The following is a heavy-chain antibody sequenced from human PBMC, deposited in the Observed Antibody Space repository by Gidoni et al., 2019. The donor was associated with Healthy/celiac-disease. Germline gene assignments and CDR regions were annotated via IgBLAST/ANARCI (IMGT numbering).Heavy chain of an antibody. D-gene: IGHD5-18*01. J-gene: IGHJ4*02. CDR1: GCTVSSYA. CDR3: ARDPDTAMVTPFFGY. V-gene: IGHV3-23*01. CDR2: ISGSGGST. Sequence: EVQLLESGGGLVQPGGSLRLSCAASGCTVSSYAISWVRQAPGTGLGWVSAISGSGGSTYYADSVKGRFTISRDNSKNTLYLQMNSLRAEDTAVYYCARDPDTAMVTPFFGYWGQGTLVTVSS.